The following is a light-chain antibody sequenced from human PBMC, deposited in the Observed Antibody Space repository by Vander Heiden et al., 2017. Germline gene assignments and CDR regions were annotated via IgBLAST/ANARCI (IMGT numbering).Light chain of an antibody. CDR1: QSVSSSY. CDR2: GAS. J-gene: IGKJ3*01. CDR3: HHDGSSLFT. V-gene: IGKV3-20*01. Sequence: EIVLTQSPGTLSLSPGERATLSCRASQSVSSSYLAWYQQKPGQAPRLLIYGASSRATGIPDRFSGSGSGTDFTLTISRLEPEDFAVYYCHHDGSSLFTFGHGTKVDIK.